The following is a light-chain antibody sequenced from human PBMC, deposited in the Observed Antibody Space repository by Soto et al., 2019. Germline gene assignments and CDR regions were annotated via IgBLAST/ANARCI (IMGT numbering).Light chain of an antibody. CDR1: SSDVGSHNH. CDR3: NSLSAAGTSYV. V-gene: IGLV2-14*01. J-gene: IGLJ1*01. Sequence: QSVLTQPASVSGSPGQSIAISCTGTSSDVGSHNHVSWYQQYPGKAPKLMIYEVSNRPSGVSTRFSGSKSGSTASLTISALQAEDEAEYYCNSLSAAGTSYVFGTGTKLTVL. CDR2: EVS.